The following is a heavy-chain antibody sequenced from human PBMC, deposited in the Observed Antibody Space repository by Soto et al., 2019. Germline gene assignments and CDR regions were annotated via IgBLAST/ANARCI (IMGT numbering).Heavy chain of an antibody. Sequence: SHTLSLTCAISGYSVSSNSAALNWIRQSPSRGPEWLGRTYYRSKWYNDYAVSVKSRITINPDTSKNQFSLQLNSVTPEDTAVYYCARGESDSYGYLDWFDPWGQGTLVTVSS. J-gene: IGHJ5*02. CDR3: ARGESDSYGYLDWFDP. D-gene: IGHD5-18*01. CDR2: TYYRSKWYN. V-gene: IGHV6-1*01. CDR1: GYSVSSNSAA.